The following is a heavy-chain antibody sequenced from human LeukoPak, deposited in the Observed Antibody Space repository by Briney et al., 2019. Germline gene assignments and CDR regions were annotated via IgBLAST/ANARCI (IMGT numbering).Heavy chain of an antibody. J-gene: IGHJ5*02. CDR2: ISGSGDST. CDR1: GFTFGDYA. CDR3: AKDGYSSVPNWFDP. Sequence: GGSLRLSCTASGFTFGDYAMSWVRQAPGKGLEWVSVISGSGDSTYYADSVKGRFTISRDNSKNTLYLQMNSLRAEDTAVYYCAKDGYSSVPNWFDPWGQGTLVTVSS. V-gene: IGHV3-23*01. D-gene: IGHD6-25*01.